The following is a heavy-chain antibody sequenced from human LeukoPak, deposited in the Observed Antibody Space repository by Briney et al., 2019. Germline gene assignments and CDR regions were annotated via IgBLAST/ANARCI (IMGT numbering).Heavy chain of an antibody. CDR1: GFTFRSYA. J-gene: IGHJ4*02. CDR2: ISGSGGST. Sequence: PGGSLRLSCAASGFTFRSYAMSWARQAPGKGLEWVSGISGSGGSTYYADSVKGRFTISRDNSKNTLYLQMNSLRAEDTAIYYCAKDLELLSYFDYWGQGALVTVSS. CDR3: AKDLELLSYFDY. V-gene: IGHV3-23*01. D-gene: IGHD1-7*01.